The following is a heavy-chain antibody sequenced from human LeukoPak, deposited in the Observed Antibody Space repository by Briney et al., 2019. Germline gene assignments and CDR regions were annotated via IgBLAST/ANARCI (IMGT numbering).Heavy chain of an antibody. D-gene: IGHD6-13*01. Sequence: PLETLSLACAVYGGSFSGYYWSWIRQPPGKGLEWIGEINHSGSTNYNPSLKSRVTISVDTSKNQFSLKLSSVTAADTAVYYCARDIAAAGDYWGQGTLVTVSS. CDR2: INHSGST. J-gene: IGHJ4*02. CDR1: GGSFSGYY. CDR3: ARDIAAAGDY. V-gene: IGHV4-34*01.